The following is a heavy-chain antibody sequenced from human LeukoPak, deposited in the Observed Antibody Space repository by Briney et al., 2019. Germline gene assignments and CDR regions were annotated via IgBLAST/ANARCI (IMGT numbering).Heavy chain of an antibody. V-gene: IGHV3-48*04. D-gene: IGHD1-14*01. CDR2: ISSSSSTI. CDR3: ARAGGAYSYYFDY. Sequence: GGSLRLSCAASGFTFSSYSMNWVRQAPGKGLEWVSYISSSSSTIYYADSVKGRFTISRDNAKNSLYLQMNSLRAEDTAVYYCARAGGAYSYYFDYWGQGTLVTVSS. J-gene: IGHJ4*02. CDR1: GFTFSSYS.